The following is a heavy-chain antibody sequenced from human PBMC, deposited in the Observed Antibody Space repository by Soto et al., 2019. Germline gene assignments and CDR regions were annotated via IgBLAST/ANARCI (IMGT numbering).Heavy chain of an antibody. D-gene: IGHD2-2*01. CDR3: ARDRPPATDAFEI. CDR2: IYTSGST. Sequence: PSETLSLTCAVYGGSFSGYYWSWIRQPAGKGLEWIGRIYTSGSTNYNPSLKSRVTMSVDTSKNQFSLKLSSVTAADTAVYYCARDRPPATDAFEIWGQGTMVTVSS. CDR1: GGSFSGYY. J-gene: IGHJ3*02. V-gene: IGHV4-4*07.